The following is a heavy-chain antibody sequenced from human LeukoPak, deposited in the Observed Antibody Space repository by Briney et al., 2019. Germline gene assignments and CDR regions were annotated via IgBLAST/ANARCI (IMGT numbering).Heavy chain of an antibody. Sequence: GGSLRLSCAASGFTFSSYAMSWVRQAPGKGLEWVSAISGSGGSTYYADSVKGRFTISRDNSKNTLYLQMNSLRAEDTAVYYCAKCLFDWLFLYGMDVWGQGTTVTVSS. CDR2: ISGSGGST. D-gene: IGHD3-9*01. V-gene: IGHV3-23*01. J-gene: IGHJ6*02. CDR1: GFTFSSYA. CDR3: AKCLFDWLFLYGMDV.